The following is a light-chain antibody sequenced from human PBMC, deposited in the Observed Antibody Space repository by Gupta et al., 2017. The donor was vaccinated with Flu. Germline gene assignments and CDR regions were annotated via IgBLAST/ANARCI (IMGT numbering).Light chain of an antibody. CDR2: QDS. CDR1: KVGDKY. V-gene: IGLV3-1*01. CDR3: QAWDSSTAGV. J-gene: IGLJ1*01. Sequence: SSELTQPPSVSVSPGQTASITCSGDKVGDKYACWYQQKPGQSPVLCIYQDSKRPSGIPERFSGSNSGNTATLTISGTQAMDEAYYYCQAWDSSTAGVFGTGTKVTVL.